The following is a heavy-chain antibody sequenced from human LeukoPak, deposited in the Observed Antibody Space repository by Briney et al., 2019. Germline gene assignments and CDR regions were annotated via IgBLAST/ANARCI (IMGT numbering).Heavy chain of an antibody. J-gene: IGHJ4*02. V-gene: IGHV3-23*01. D-gene: IGHD6-19*01. CDR1: GFTFSSYA. CDR3: AKDPGYSSPPTDY. Sequence: PGGSLRLSCAASGFTFSSYAMSWVRQAPGKGLEWVSAISGSGGSTYYADSVKGRFTISRDNPKNTLYLQMNSLGAEDTAVYYCAKDPGYSSPPTDYWGQGTLVTVSS. CDR2: ISGSGGST.